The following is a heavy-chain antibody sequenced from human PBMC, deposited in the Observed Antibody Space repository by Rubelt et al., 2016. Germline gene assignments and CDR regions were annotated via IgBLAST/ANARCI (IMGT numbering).Heavy chain of an antibody. CDR3: ARGKEGLGVTRMDY. V-gene: IGHV4-39*01. CDR2: IYYSGST. D-gene: IGHD1-26*01. Sequence: QLQLQESGPGLVKPSETLSLTCTVSGGSISSSSYYWGWIRQPPGKGLEWIGSIYYSGSTYYNPSLKSRVTISVDTSKNQFSRKLSSVTAADTAVYYCARGKEGLGVTRMDYWGQGTLVTVSS. CDR1: GGSISSSSYY. J-gene: IGHJ4*02.